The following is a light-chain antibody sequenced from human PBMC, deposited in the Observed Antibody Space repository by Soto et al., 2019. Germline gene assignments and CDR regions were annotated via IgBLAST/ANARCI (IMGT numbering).Light chain of an antibody. J-gene: IGKJ5*01. CDR2: DAS. CDR1: QGISSY. CDR3: QQYDNLPVT. Sequence: IQLTQSPSSLSASVGDRVTITCRASQGISSYLAWYQQKPGKAPKLLIYDASNLQTGVPSRFSGSGLGTHFTFTISSLQPEDVATYYCQQYDNLPVTFGPGTRLEIK. V-gene: IGKV1-33*01.